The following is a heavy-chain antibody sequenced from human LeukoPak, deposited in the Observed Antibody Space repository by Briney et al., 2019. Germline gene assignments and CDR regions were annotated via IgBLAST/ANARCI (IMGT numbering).Heavy chain of an antibody. CDR1: GFTFSSYV. CDR2: IGTHSTST. CDR3: TRRVGGTPDY. D-gene: IGHD1-26*01. J-gene: IGHJ4*02. V-gene: IGHV3-23*01. Sequence: GGSLRLSCAASGFTFSSYVMTWVRQAPGAGLEWVSAIGTHSTSTDYPDSVKGRFAISRDDSKNTVFLQMTSLRVEDTALYYCTRRVGGTPDYWGLGTLVTVSS.